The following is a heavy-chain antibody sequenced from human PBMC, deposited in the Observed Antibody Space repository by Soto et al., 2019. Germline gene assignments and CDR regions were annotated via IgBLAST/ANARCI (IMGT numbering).Heavy chain of an antibody. V-gene: IGHV3-30*18. CDR3: AKDTFFFLSSGYSVFTL. CDR1: GFTFSSYG. Sequence: GSLRLSCAASGFTFSSYGIHWVRQAPGKGLEWVAVISHDGSKTNYADSVKGRFTISRDNSKDTVYLQMNSLRAEDTAVYYCAKDTFFFLSSGYSVFTLWGQGTL. D-gene: IGHD3-22*01. J-gene: IGHJ4*02. CDR2: ISHDGSKT.